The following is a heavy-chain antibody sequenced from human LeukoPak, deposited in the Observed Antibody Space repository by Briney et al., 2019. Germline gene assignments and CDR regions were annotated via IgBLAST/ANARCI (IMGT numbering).Heavy chain of an antibody. CDR1: GYSISSGYY. CDR3: AIYDIWSSYHDY. CDR2: IYHSGST. Sequence: PSETLSLTCTVSGYSISSGYYWGWIRQPPGKGLEWIGSIYHSGSTYYNPSLKSRVTISVDTSKNQFSLKLSSVTAADTAVYYCAIYDIWSSYHDYWGQGTLVTVSS. V-gene: IGHV4-38-2*02. D-gene: IGHD3-3*01. J-gene: IGHJ4*02.